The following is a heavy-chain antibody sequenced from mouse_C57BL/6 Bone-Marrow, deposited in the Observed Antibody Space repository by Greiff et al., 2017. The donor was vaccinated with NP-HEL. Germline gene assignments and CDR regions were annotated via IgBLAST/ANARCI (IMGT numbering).Heavy chain of an antibody. J-gene: IGHJ4*01. CDR2: IYPGSGST. Sequence: QVQLQQPGAELVKPGASVKMSCKASGYTFTSYWITWVKQRPGQGLEWIGDIYPGSGSTNYNEKFKSKATLTVDTSSSTAYMQLSSLTSEDSAVYYCARRGYYGSRDYAMDYWGQGTSVTVSS. D-gene: IGHD1-1*01. CDR1: GYTFTSYW. V-gene: IGHV1-55*01. CDR3: ARRGYYGSRDYAMDY.